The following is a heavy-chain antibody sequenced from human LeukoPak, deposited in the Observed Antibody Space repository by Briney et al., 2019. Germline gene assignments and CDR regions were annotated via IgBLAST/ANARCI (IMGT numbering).Heavy chain of an antibody. J-gene: IGHJ4*02. CDR3: AREVGYCSGGSCYSYFDY. D-gene: IGHD2-15*01. CDR2: IYYSGST. V-gene: IGHV4-59*12. CDR1: CGSISSYY. Sequence: KSSETLSLTCTVSCGSISSYYWSWIRQPPGKGLEWIGYIYYSGSTNYKASLTDRVTISVDTSKNQFSLKLSSVTVADTAVYYCAREVGYCSGGSCYSYFDYWGQGTLVTVSS.